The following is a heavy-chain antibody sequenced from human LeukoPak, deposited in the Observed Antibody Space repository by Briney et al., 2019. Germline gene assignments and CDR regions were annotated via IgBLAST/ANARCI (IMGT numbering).Heavy chain of an antibody. D-gene: IGHD3-9*01. CDR2: ISGSSSII. J-gene: IGHJ1*01. Sequence: GGTLRLSCAASGFTFSDYSMNWVRQTPGKGLEWVSYISGSSSIIYYADSVKGRFTISRDNAKNSVYLQMNSLRDEDTAVYYCARDPPLYFDWPEGYFQHWGQGTLVTVSS. V-gene: IGHV3-48*02. CDR3: ARDPPLYFDWPEGYFQH. CDR1: GFTFSDYS.